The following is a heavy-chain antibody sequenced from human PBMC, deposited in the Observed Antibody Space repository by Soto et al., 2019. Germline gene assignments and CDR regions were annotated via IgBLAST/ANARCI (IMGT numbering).Heavy chain of an antibody. CDR2: IYHSGST. CDR3: ARGKTVAAAGPFDY. CDR1: GGSISTGGYY. V-gene: IGHV4-31*03. D-gene: IGHD6-13*01. Sequence: SETLSLTCTVSGGSISTGGYYWNWIRQHPGKGLEWIGEIYHSGSTYYNPSLKSRVTISVDTSKNQFSLKLSSVTAADTAVYYCARGKTVAAAGPFDYWGQGTLVTVSS. J-gene: IGHJ4*02.